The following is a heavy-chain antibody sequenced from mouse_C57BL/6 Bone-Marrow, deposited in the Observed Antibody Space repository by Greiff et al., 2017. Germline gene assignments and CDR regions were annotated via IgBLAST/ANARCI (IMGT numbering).Heavy chain of an antibody. Sequence: EVQRVESGAGLVKPGGSLKLSCAASGFTFSSYAMSWVRQTPEKRLEWVAYISSGGDYIYYADTVKGRFTISRDNARNTLYLQMSSLKSEDTAMYYCTRERGTGWFAYWGQGTLVTVSA. CDR2: ISSGGDYI. CDR3: TRERGTGWFAY. J-gene: IGHJ3*01. V-gene: IGHV5-9-1*02. CDR1: GFTFSSYA.